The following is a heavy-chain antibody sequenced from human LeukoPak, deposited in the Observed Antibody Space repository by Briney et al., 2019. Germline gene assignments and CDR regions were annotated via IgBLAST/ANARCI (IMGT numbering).Heavy chain of an antibody. V-gene: IGHV3-7*03. CDR2: IKQDGSEK. D-gene: IGHD3-10*01. CDR1: GFTFSTYW. Sequence: GGSLRLSCAASGFTFSTYWMSWVRQAPGKGLECVANIKQDGSEKYYVDSVKGRFTISRDNAKNSLYLQMNSLRAEDTAVYYCAKGPRGSGAYYFDYWGQGTLVTVSS. J-gene: IGHJ4*02. CDR3: AKGPRGSGAYYFDY.